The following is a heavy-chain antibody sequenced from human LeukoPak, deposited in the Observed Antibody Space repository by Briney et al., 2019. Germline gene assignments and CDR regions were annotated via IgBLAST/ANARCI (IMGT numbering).Heavy chain of an antibody. CDR2: ISSSSSYI. Sequence: GGSLRLFCAASGFTFSSYSMNWVRQAPGKGLEWVSSISSSSSYIYYADSVKGRFTISRDNAKNSLYLQMNSLRAEDTAVYYCAREMGIVVVPAGLDPWGQGTLVTVSS. CDR1: GFTFSSYS. CDR3: AREMGIVVVPAGLDP. D-gene: IGHD2-2*03. V-gene: IGHV3-21*01. J-gene: IGHJ5*02.